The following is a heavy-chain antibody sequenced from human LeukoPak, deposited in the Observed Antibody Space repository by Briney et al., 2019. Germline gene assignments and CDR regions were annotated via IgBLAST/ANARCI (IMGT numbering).Heavy chain of an antibody. CDR3: ARGGSGSGYLYYFDS. CDR1: GYSFSDYS. CDR2: INSNSGGT. D-gene: IGHD3-10*01. Sequence: ASVKVSCKASGYSFSDYSIHRVRQAPGQGLEWMGRINSNSGGTSYAQNFQGRVTMTRDTSISTAYMEVSGLTSDDTAVYYCARGGSGSGYLYYFDSWGQGTLVSVSS. V-gene: IGHV1-2*06. J-gene: IGHJ4*02.